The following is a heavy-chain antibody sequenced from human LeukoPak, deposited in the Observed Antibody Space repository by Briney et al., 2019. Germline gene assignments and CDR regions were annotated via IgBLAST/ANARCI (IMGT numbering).Heavy chain of an antibody. V-gene: IGHV1-24*01. CDR1: GYTLTELS. CDR2: FDPEDGET. CDR3: ATDGLWFGELGFDP. J-gene: IGHJ5*02. D-gene: IGHD3-10*01. Sequence: ASVKVSCKVSGYTLTELSMHWVRQAPGKGLEWMGGFDPEDGETIYAQKFQGRVTMTEDTYTDTAYMELSSLRSEDTAVYYCATDGLWFGELGFDPWGQGTLVTVSS.